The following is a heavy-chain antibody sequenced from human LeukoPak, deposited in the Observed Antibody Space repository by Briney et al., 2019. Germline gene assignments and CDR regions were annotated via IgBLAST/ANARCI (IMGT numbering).Heavy chain of an antibody. V-gene: IGHV4-59*01. CDR3: ARDCSGGSCYGAFDI. CDR1: GGSISSYY. J-gene: IGHJ3*02. Sequence: SETLSLTCTVSGGSISSYYWSWIRQPPGKGLEWIGYIYYSGSTNYNPSLKSRVTISVDTSKNQFSLKLSSVTAADTAVYYCARDCSGGSCYGAFDIWGQGTMVTVSS. D-gene: IGHD2-15*01. CDR2: IYYSGST.